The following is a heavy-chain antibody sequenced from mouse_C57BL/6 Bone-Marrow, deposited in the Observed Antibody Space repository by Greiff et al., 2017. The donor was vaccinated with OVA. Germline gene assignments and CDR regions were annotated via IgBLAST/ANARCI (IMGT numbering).Heavy chain of an antibody. CDR1: GYTFTSYW. D-gene: IGHD1-1*01. Sequence: QVQLQQPGAELVKPGASVKLSCKASGYTFTSYWMHWVKQRPGQGLEWIGMIHPNSGSTNYNEKFKSKATLTVDKSSSTAYMQLSSLTSEDSAVYYCARASITTVVARAFDYWGQGTTLTVSS. J-gene: IGHJ2*01. CDR2: IHPNSGST. V-gene: IGHV1-64*01. CDR3: ARASITTVVARAFDY.